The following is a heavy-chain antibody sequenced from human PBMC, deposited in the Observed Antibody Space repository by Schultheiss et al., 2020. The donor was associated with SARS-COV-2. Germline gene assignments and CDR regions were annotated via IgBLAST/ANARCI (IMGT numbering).Heavy chain of an antibody. CDR3: AKDSLDYGDYDGMDV. CDR1: GFTFSSYA. D-gene: IGHD4-17*01. CDR2: ISYDGSNK. J-gene: IGHJ6*02. Sequence: GESLKISCAASGFTFSSYAMHWVRQAPGKGLEWVAVISYDGSNKYYADSVKGRFTISRDNSKNTLYLQMNSLRAEDTAVYYCAKDSLDYGDYDGMDVWGQGTTVTVSS. V-gene: IGHV3-30-3*01.